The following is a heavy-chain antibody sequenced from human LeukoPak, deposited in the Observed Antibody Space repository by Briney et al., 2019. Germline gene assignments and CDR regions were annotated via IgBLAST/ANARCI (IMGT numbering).Heavy chain of an antibody. CDR3: ARGVVAATPFDY. CDR1: GYTFTGYY. V-gene: IGHV1-18*04. J-gene: IGHJ4*02. CDR2: ISAYNGNT. Sequence: EASVKVSCKASGYTFTGYYMHWVRQAPGQGLEWMGWISAYNGNTNYAQKLQGRVTMTTDTSTSTAYMELRSLRSDDTAVYYCARGVVAATPFDYWGQGTLVTVSS. D-gene: IGHD2-15*01.